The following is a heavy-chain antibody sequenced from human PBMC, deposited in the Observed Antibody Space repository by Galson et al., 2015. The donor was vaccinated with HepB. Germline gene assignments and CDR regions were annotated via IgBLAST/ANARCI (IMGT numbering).Heavy chain of an antibody. CDR1: GYTFSTYG. CDR3: ARYSSSLYSYALDV. D-gene: IGHD6-6*01. V-gene: IGHV1-18*04. CDR2: ISVYNDNT. Sequence: SVKVSCKASGYTFSTYGFNWVRQAPGQGLEWLGWISVYNDNTDYAQKFQGRVTMTTDTSTSSAYMELRSLRSDDTAVYYCARYSSSLYSYALDVWGQGTTVTVS. J-gene: IGHJ6*02.